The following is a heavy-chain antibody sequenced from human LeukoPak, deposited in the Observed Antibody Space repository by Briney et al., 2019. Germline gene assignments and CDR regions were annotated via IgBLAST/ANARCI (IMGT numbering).Heavy chain of an antibody. J-gene: IGHJ4*02. Sequence: GGSLRLSCAASGFTFRNHGMSWVRQAPGKGLEWVSSISSSSSYIYYADSVKGRFTISRDNAKNSLYLQMNSLRAEDTAVYYCARDGYSYGSRGVYWGQGTLVTVSS. CDR1: GFTFRNHG. D-gene: IGHD5-18*01. CDR3: ARDGYSYGSRGVY. CDR2: ISSSSSYI. V-gene: IGHV3-21*01.